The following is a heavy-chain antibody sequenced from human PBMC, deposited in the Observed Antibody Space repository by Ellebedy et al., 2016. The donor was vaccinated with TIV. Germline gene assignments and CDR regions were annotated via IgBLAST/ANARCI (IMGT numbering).Heavy chain of an antibody. V-gene: IGHV1-24*01. CDR3: ATERASGTKWELPGY. CDR2: FDPEDGET. J-gene: IGHJ4*02. CDR1: GYTLTELS. D-gene: IGHD1-26*01. Sequence: ASVKVSXXVSGYTLTELSMHWVRQAPGKGLEWMGGFDPEDGETIYAQKFQGRVTMTEDTSTDTAYMELSSLRSEDTAVYYCATERASGTKWELPGYWGQGTLVTVSS.